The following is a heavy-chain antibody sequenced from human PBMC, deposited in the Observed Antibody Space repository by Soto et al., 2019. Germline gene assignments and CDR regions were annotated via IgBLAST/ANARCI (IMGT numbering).Heavy chain of an antibody. J-gene: IGHJ6*02. CDR2: INPSGGST. D-gene: IGHD3-9*01. V-gene: IGHV1-46*01. CDR1: GYTFTSYY. Sequence: DSVKVSCKASGYTFTSYYMHWVRQAPGQGLEWMGIINPSGGSTSYAQKFQSRVTMTRDTSTSTVYMELSSLRSEDTAVYYCARAPNVLRYFDWVSYPSSDYYGMDVWGQGTTVTVSS. CDR3: ARAPNVLRYFDWVSYPSSDYYGMDV.